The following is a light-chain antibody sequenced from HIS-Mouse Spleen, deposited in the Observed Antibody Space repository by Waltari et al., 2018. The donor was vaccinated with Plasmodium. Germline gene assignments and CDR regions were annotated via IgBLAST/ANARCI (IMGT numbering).Light chain of an antibody. J-gene: IGKJ3*01. Sequence: EIVMTQSPATLSVSPGERATLSCRASQSVSSNLAWYQLKPGQAPRLLISGASTRATGIPARFSGSGSGTEFTLTISSLQSEDFAVYYCQQYNNWSFTFGPGTKVDIK. V-gene: IGKV3-15*01. CDR2: GAS. CDR3: QQYNNWSFT. CDR1: QSVSSN.